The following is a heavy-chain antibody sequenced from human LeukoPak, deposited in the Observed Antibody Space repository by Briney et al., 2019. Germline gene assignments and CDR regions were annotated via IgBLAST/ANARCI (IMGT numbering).Heavy chain of an antibody. D-gene: IGHD3-22*01. CDR2: SIPIFGTA. CDR3: ARIAEDYYDSSGYGYFQH. Sequence: SVKVSCKASGGTFSSYAISWVRQAPGQGLEWMGGSIPIFGTANYAQKFQGRVTITADKSTSTAYMELSSLRSEDTAVYYCARIAEDYYDSSGYGYFQHWGQGTLVTVSS. V-gene: IGHV1-69*06. J-gene: IGHJ1*01. CDR1: GGTFSSYA.